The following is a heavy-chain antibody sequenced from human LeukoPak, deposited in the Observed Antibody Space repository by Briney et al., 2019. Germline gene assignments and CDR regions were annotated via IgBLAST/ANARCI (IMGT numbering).Heavy chain of an antibody. CDR3: ARAPYYYDSSGYSQFDY. Sequence: GASVKVSCKASGGTFSSYAISWVRQAPGQGLEWMGGIIPIFGTANYAQKFQGRVTITADESTSTAYMELSSLRSEDTAVYYCARAPYYYDSSGYSQFDYWGQGTLVTVSS. V-gene: IGHV1-69*13. D-gene: IGHD3-22*01. J-gene: IGHJ4*02. CDR2: IIPIFGTA. CDR1: GGTFSSYA.